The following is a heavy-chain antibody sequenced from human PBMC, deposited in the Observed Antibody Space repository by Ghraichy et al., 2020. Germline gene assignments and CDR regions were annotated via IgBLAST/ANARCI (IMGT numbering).Heavy chain of an antibody. CDR2: MNPNSGNT. CDR1: GYNFTSYD. D-gene: IGHD3-10*01. J-gene: IGHJ6*02. CDR3: ARGGDYYGSGSYYHGMDV. Sequence: ASVKVSCKASGYNFTSYDINWVRQATGQVLEWMGWMNPNSGNTGYAQKFQGRVTMTRNTSISTAYMELSSLRSEDTAVYYCARGGDYYGSGSYYHGMDVWGQGTTVTVSS. V-gene: IGHV1-8*01.